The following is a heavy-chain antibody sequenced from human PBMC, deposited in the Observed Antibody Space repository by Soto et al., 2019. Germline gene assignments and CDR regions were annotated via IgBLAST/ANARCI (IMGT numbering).Heavy chain of an antibody. CDR2: ISAYNGNT. CDR1: GYTFTSYG. CDR3: ARERSYGDYATGDYYYYGMDV. D-gene: IGHD4-17*01. V-gene: IGHV1-18*01. Sequence: ASVKVSCKASGYTFTSYGISWVRQAPGQGLEWMGWISAYNGNTNYAQKLQGRVTMTTDTSTSTAYMELRSLRSDDTAVYYCARERSYGDYATGDYYYYGMDVWGQGTTVTVSS. J-gene: IGHJ6*02.